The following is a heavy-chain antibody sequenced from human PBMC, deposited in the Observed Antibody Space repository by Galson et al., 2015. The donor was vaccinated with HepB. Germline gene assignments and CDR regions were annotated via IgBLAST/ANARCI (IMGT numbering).Heavy chain of an antibody. Sequence: SVKVSCKASGYTFSSYSIAWVRQAPGQGLEWMGWISAYDGTTNYAQKFQGRVTMTTETSTTTAYMELRSLTSDDTAIYYCARERVVGATAYDYWGQGTLVTVSS. J-gene: IGHJ4*02. CDR3: ARERVVGATAYDY. CDR2: ISAYDGTT. D-gene: IGHD1-26*01. V-gene: IGHV1-18*01. CDR1: GYTFSSYS.